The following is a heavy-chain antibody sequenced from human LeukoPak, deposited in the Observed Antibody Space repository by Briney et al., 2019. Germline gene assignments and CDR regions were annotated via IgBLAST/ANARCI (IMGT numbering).Heavy chain of an antibody. V-gene: IGHV3-30*18. CDR3: AKIYDSRKDGPFDI. CDR2: VSSDGNTE. Sequence: PGGSLRLSCAAFGFTLSNYGMHWVRQAPGKGLEWLTVVSSDGNTEYYADSVKGRFTISRDNSKNTMYLQMNSLRVEDTAVYYCAKIYDSRKDGPFDIWGQGTMVTVSS. J-gene: IGHJ3*02. CDR1: GFTLSNYG. D-gene: IGHD3-22*01.